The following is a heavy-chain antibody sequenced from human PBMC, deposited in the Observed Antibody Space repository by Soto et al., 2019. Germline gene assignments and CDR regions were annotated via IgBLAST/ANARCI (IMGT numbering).Heavy chain of an antibody. CDR1: GGSISSYY. D-gene: IGHD2-2*02. CDR3: ARLGWWCSSTSCYNSTFDF. CDR2: IYYSGST. V-gene: IGHV4-59*08. Sequence: SETLSLTCTVSGGSISSYYWSWIRQPPGKGLEWIGYIYYSGSTNYNPSLKSRVTISVDTSKNQFSLKLSSVTAADTAVYYCARLGWWCSSTSCYNSTFDFWGQGTLRTVSS. J-gene: IGHJ4*02.